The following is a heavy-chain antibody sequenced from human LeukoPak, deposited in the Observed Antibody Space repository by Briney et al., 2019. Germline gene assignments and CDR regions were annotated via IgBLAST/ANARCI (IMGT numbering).Heavy chain of an antibody. V-gene: IGHV3-30*01. D-gene: IGHD2/OR15-2a*01. CDR3: ARDVIEEYQYQYRGGRCFDY. CDR2: ITYEGAIK. CDR1: GFTFGDYA. Sequence: PGGSLRLSCTASGFTFGDYAMHWVRLAPGKGLEWVAVITYEGAIKNYADSVKGRFTVSRDNSKNTLYLQMDGLRPEDTATYYCARDVIEEYQYQYRGGRCFDYWGQGSLVTVSS. J-gene: IGHJ4*02.